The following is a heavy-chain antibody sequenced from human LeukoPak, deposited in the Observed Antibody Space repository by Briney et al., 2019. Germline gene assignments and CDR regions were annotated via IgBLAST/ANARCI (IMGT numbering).Heavy chain of an antibody. J-gene: IGHJ4*02. CDR3: ARLGYSYGSLNFDY. Sequence: SETLSLTCIASGGSVSSSSYYWGWIRQPPGKGLEWIGNIYYSGSTYYNPSLKSRVTIPVDTSKNQFSLKLSSVTAADTAVYYCARLGYSYGSLNFDYWGQGTLVTVSS. CDR2: IYYSGST. CDR1: GGSVSSSSYY. V-gene: IGHV4-39*01. D-gene: IGHD5-18*01.